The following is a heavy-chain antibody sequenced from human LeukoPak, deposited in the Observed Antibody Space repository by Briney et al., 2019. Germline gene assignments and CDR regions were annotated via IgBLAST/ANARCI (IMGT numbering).Heavy chain of an antibody. V-gene: IGHV3-7*01. CDR2: IKPDGSEK. Sequence: TGGSLRLSCAASGLIFSKYWMTWVRQAPGKGLEWVASIKPDGSEKYYLDSVKGRFTISRDNARGSLYLQMNSLRDDDTSVYFCARDASALYWGRGTLVTVSS. J-gene: IGHJ4*02. D-gene: IGHD6-19*01. CDR3: ARDASALY. CDR1: GLIFSKYW.